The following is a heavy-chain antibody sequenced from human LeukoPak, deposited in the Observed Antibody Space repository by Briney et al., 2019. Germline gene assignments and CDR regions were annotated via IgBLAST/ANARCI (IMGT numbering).Heavy chain of an antibody. CDR2: IYYSGST. V-gene: IGHV4-59*01. CDR3: ARHRITIFGVVTPFDY. CDR1: GGSISSYD. Sequence: PSETLSLTCTVSGGSISSYDWSWIRQPPGKGLEWIGYIYYSGSTNYNPSLKSRVTISVDTSKNQFSLKLSSVTAADTAVYYCARHRITIFGVVTPFDYWGQGTLVTVSS. J-gene: IGHJ4*02. D-gene: IGHD3-3*01.